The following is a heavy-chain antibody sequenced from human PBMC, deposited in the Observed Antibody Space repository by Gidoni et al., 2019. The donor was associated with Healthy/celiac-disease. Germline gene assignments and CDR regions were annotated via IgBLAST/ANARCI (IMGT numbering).Heavy chain of an antibody. CDR3: ARGVKVVPAAVYYYYYGMDV. CDR1: GGSFRGYY. V-gene: IGHV4-34*01. D-gene: IGHD2-2*01. CDR2: INHSVST. J-gene: IGHJ6*02. Sequence: QVQLQQWGAGLLQPSEPLSLTCAVYGGSFRGYYWSWIRQPPGKGLEWIGEINHSVSTNYNPSLKSRVTISVDTSKNQFSLKLSSVTAADTAVYYCARGVKVVPAAVYYYYYGMDVWGQGTTVTVSS.